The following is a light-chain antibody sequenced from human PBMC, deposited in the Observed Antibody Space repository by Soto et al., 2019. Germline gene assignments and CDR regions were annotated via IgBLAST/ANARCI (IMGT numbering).Light chain of an antibody. V-gene: IGLV2-14*01. CDR1: SSDVGGHDY. CDR2: EVS. CDR3: SSYSISTAYL. Sequence: QSALTQPASVSGSPGQSITISCTGTSSDVGGHDYVSWYQLHPGKAPKLMVFEVSNRPSGASYRFSGSKSGNTASLTISGLQAEDEADYFCSSYSISTAYLFGTGPKVTVL. J-gene: IGLJ1*01.